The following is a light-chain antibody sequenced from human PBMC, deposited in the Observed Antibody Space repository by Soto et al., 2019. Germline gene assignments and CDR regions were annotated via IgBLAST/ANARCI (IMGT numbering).Light chain of an antibody. CDR1: ISDVGGYNY. V-gene: IGLV2-14*03. J-gene: IGLJ1*01. Sequence: QSALTQPASVSGSPGQSITICCTGTISDVGGYNYVSWYQQHPGKAPKLMIFDVSNRPSGVSNRFSGSKSGYTASLTISGLQAEDEADYYCSSYTSSSTYVFGTGTKLTVL. CDR3: SSYTSSSTYV. CDR2: DVS.